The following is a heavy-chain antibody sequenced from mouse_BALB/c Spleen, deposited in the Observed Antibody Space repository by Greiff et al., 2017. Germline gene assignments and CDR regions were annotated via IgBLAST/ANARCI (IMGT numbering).Heavy chain of an antibody. Sequence: VQLKQSGAELVKPGASVKLSCTASGFNIKDTYMHWVKQRPEQGLEWIGRIDPANGNTKYDPKFQGKATITADTSSNTAYLQLSSLTSEDTAVYYCAPYYRYDEYYFDYWGQGTTLTVSS. J-gene: IGHJ2*01. V-gene: IGHV14-3*02. CDR3: APYYRYDEYYFDY. CDR2: IDPANGNT. CDR1: GFNIKDTY. D-gene: IGHD2-14*01.